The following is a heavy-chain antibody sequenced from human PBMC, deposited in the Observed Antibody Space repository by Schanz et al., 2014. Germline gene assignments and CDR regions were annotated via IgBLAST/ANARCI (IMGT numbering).Heavy chain of an antibody. CDR2: ITGSGSKT. CDR3: ARDGAELYYFDD. D-gene: IGHD1-1*01. J-gene: IGHJ4*02. V-gene: IGHV3-23*01. Sequence: EVQLLESGGTVVQPGGSLRVSCAASGFVFRTFAMYWVRQAPGKGLEWVSAITGSGSKTYYADSVKGRFTIARDNSKNTLFLQMDSLRVEDTAVYYCARDGAELYYFDDWGQGTLVTVSS. CDR1: GFVFRTFA.